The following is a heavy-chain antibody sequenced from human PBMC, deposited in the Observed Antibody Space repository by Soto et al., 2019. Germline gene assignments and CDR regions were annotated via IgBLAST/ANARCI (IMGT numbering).Heavy chain of an antibody. Sequence: ASVKVSCKASGYTFTSYDINWVRQATGQGREWMGWMNPNSGNTGYAQKFQGRVTMTRNTSISTAYMELSSLRSEDTAVYYCARGRTIFGVVITRRYYYYGMDVWGQXTTVTASS. CDR2: MNPNSGNT. J-gene: IGHJ6*02. CDR1: GYTFTSYD. V-gene: IGHV1-8*01. D-gene: IGHD3-3*01. CDR3: ARGRTIFGVVITRRYYYYGMDV.